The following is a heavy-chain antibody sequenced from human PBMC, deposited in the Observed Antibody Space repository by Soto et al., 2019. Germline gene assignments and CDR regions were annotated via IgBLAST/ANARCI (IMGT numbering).Heavy chain of an antibody. CDR2: IYYSGTT. J-gene: IGHJ4*02. D-gene: IGHD1-26*01. CDR1: DGSINHYY. CDR3: ARLGGSYAVPHFDY. Sequence: SETLSLTCSVLDGSINHYYWTWIRKPPGKGLEWMGYIYYSGTTTNYNPSLKSRVTLSVDTSKNQFSLKLSSVTAADTAVYYCARLGGSYAVPHFDYWGQGTLVTV. V-gene: IGHV4-59*08.